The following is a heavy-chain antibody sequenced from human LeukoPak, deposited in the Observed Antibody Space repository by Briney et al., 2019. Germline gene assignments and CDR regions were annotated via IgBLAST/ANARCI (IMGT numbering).Heavy chain of an antibody. V-gene: IGHV4-34*01. Sequence: SETLSLTCVVYNGSFSGNYWSWIRQSPGKGLEWIGEINHSGSTNYNPSLKSRVTISVDTSKNQFSLKLSSVTAADTAVYYCARRIVGATKPIYYYYYMDVWGKGTTVTISS. J-gene: IGHJ6*03. CDR3: ARRIVGATKPIYYYYYMDV. CDR1: NGSFSGNY. CDR2: INHSGST. D-gene: IGHD1-26*01.